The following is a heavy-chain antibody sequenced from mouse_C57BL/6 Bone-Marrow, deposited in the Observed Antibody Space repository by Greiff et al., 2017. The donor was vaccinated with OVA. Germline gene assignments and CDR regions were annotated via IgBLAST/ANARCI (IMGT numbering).Heavy chain of an antibody. D-gene: IGHD2-3*01. Sequence: QVQLQQSGAELVKPGASVKLSCKASGYTFTSYWMQWVKQRPGQGLEWIGEIDPSDSYTNYNQKFKGKATLTVDTSSSTAYMQLSSLTSEDSAVYYCARLGLYDGYYPWYFDVWGTGTTVTVSS. J-gene: IGHJ1*03. CDR3: ARLGLYDGYYPWYFDV. CDR1: GYTFTSYW. V-gene: IGHV1-50*01. CDR2: IDPSDSYT.